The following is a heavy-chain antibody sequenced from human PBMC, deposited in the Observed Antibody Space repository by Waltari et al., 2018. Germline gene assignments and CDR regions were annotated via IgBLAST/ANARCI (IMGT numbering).Heavy chain of an antibody. Sequence: QVQLVESGGGVVQPGRSMRLSCAASGFTFSNYAMHWVRQAPGKGLEVVAVISHDSTVAYYADSVKGRLTNSRDNPENTLYLQMNSLRGEDTAVYYGARDPTVGHPDYFDYWGQGTLVTFSS. D-gene: IGHD4-4*01. J-gene: IGHJ4*02. CDR2: ISHDSTVA. CDR3: ARDPTVGHPDYFDY. CDR1: GFTFSNYA. V-gene: IGHV3-30*04.